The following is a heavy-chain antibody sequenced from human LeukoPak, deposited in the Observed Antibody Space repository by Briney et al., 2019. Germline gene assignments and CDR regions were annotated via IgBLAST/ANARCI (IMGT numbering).Heavy chain of an antibody. J-gene: IGHJ4*02. CDR1: GGSISSGSYY. V-gene: IGHV4-61*02. CDR2: AYTSGST. CDR3: ARGPHLRQHFDY. D-gene: IGHD3-3*02. Sequence: SQTLSLTCTVSGGSISSGSYYWNWIRQSAGKGLEWIGRAYTSGSTNYNPSLKSRVTMSVDTSKNQFSLKLSSVTAADTAVYYCARGPHLRQHFDYWGQGTLVTVSS.